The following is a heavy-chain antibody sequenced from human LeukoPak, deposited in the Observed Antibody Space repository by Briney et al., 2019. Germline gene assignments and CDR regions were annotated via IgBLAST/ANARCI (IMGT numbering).Heavy chain of an antibody. CDR1: GYTFIDFY. J-gene: IGHJ3*02. CDR2: ISPKSGGT. V-gene: IGHV1-2*02. CDR3: ARGRVRCSGGNCYSYAFDI. Sequence: ASVKVSCKASGYTFIDFYMHWVRQAPGQGLEWMGWISPKSGGTNYAQKFKGRLTVTRDTSISTAYIELSWLTSDDTALYYCARGRVRCSGGNCYSYAFDIWGQGTMVTVSS. D-gene: IGHD2-15*01.